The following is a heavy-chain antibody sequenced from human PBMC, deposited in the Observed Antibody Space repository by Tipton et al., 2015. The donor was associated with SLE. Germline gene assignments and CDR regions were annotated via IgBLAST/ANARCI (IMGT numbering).Heavy chain of an antibody. V-gene: IGHV4-59*07. D-gene: IGHD2-8*01. CDR1: GGSITSYY. CDR2: MYYSGST. Sequence: TLSLTCTVSGGSITSYYWSWIRQPPGKGLEWIGYMYYSGSTNYNPSLKSRVTISVDTSKNQFSLKLNSVTAADTAVYYCARRYGTSFDYWDQGTLVTVSS. J-gene: IGHJ4*02. CDR3: ARRYGTSFDY.